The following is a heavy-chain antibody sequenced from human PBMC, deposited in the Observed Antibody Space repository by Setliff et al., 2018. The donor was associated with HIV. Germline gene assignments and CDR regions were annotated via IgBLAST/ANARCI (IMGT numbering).Heavy chain of an antibody. CDR1: GGSISSGGYS. CDR3: ARQGGYNSPLMV. Sequence: SQTLSLTCAVSGGSISSGGYSWNWIRQPPGKGLEWIGYIYHSGSTFHNPSLKSRVTISVDRSKNQFSLKLSSVTAADTAVYYCARQGGYNSPLMVWGQGKLVTVSS. J-gene: IGHJ4*02. D-gene: IGHD3-10*01. CDR2: IYHSGST. V-gene: IGHV4-30-2*01.